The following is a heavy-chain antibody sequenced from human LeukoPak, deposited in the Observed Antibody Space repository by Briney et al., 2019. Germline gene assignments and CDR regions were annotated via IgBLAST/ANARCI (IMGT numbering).Heavy chain of an antibody. Sequence: PSETLSLTCTVSGGSISSSSYYWGWIRQPPGKGLEWIGSIYYSGSTYYNPSLKSRVTISVDTSKNQLSLKLSSVTAADTAVYYCARVGTYGSGSYLSWLDYWGQGTLVTVSS. CDR3: ARVGTYGSGSYLSWLDY. CDR1: GGSISSSSYY. V-gene: IGHV4-39*07. CDR2: IYYSGST. J-gene: IGHJ4*02. D-gene: IGHD3-10*01.